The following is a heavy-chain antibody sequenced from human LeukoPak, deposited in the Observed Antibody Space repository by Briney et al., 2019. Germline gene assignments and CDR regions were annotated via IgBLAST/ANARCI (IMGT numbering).Heavy chain of an antibody. CDR3: ARQDIVVVPAAIEDNWFDP. Sequence: SETLSLTCAVSGYSISSGYYWGWIRQPPGKGLEWIGIIYHSGSTYYNPSLKSRVTISVDTSKNQFSLKLSSVTAADTAVYYCARQDIVVVPAAIEDNWFDPWGQGTLVTVSS. V-gene: IGHV4-38-2*01. CDR1: GYSISSGYY. CDR2: IYHSGST. D-gene: IGHD2-2*01. J-gene: IGHJ5*02.